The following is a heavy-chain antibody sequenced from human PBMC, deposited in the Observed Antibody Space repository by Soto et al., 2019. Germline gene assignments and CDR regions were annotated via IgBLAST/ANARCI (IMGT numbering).Heavy chain of an antibody. CDR3: TRDYFSQYSCGGDCYGAFDI. V-gene: IGHV3-49*04. Sequence: PGGSLRLSCTASRFTFGDYAMSWVRQAPGKGLEWVGFIRSKAFGRTTEYAASVKGRFSISRDDSKSIAYLQMNSLKTEDTAVYYCTRDYFSQYSCGGDCYGAFDIWGRGTMVTVSS. J-gene: IGHJ3*02. CDR2: IRSKAFGRTT. D-gene: IGHD2-21*02. CDR1: RFTFGDYA.